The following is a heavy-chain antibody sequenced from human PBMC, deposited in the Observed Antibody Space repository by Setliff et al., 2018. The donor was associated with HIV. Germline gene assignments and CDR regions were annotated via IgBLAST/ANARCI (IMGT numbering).Heavy chain of an antibody. J-gene: IGHJ3*02. Sequence: SETLSLTCTVSGGSISSSSYYWGWIRQPPGKGLEWIGYIYYSGGTYYNPSLKSRVTMSVDTSKNQFSLKLSSVTAADTAVYYCARGDAMTSLGAFDIWGQGTMVT. D-gene: IGHD2-2*01. CDR1: GGSISSSSYY. V-gene: IGHV4-31*03. CDR3: ARGDAMTSLGAFDI. CDR2: IYYSGGT.